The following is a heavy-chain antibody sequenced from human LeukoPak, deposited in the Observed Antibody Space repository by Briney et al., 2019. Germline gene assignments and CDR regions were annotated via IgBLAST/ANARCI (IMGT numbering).Heavy chain of an antibody. J-gene: IGHJ4*02. CDR2: VTVSGGGT. D-gene: IGHD6-6*01. V-gene: IGHV3-23*01. Sequence: GGSLRLSCTASGFTFSSYAMSWVRQAPGKGLEWDSTVTVSGGGTYYGDSVKGRFTISRDNSKNTLYLQMNSLRAEDTAVYYCAKRAARPAYYFDFWGQGTLVTVSS. CDR3: AKRAARPAYYFDF. CDR1: GFTFSSYA.